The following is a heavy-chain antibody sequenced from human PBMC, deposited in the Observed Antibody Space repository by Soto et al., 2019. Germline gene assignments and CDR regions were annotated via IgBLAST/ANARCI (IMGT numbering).Heavy chain of an antibody. J-gene: IGHJ4*02. D-gene: IGHD2-15*01. Sequence: EVQLVESGEGLVQPGGSLRLSCAASGFTFSSYNIHWIRQAPGKGLEFVSAISRSGDRTYYADSVKGRFTITRDNSKNTVWLQMGRLRAEDMAVYSCARARCSSGQCYYFDYWGRGALVSVSS. CDR2: ISRSGDRT. CDR1: GFTFSSYN. V-gene: IGHV3-64*02. CDR3: ARARCSSGQCYYFDY.